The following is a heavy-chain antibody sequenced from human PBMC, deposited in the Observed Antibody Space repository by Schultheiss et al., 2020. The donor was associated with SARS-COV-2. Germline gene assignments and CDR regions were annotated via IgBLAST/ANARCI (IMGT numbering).Heavy chain of an antibody. CDR2: ARNKANGYTI. Sequence: GGSLRLSCEASGFTFGDHYIDWVRQSPDKGLEWVGRARNKANGYTIVYAASVRGRFFISRDDSKNSVFLQLNSLEAEDTAVYYCAAGLCAIWGQGTLVTVSS. J-gene: IGHJ1*01. CDR3: AAGLCAI. D-gene: IGHD2-21*01. V-gene: IGHV3-72*01. CDR1: GFTFGDHY.